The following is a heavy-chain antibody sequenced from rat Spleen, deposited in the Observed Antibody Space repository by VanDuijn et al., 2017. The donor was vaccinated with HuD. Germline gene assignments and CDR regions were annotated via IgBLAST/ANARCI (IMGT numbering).Heavy chain of an antibody. J-gene: IGHJ3*01. V-gene: IGHV5-19*01. CDR2: ISPSGGST. D-gene: IGHD1-10*01. Sequence: EVQLVGSGGGLVQPGRSLKLSCAASGFTFSNYGMYWIRQAPTKGLEWVASISPSGGSTYCRDSVKGRFTISRDNAKSTLYLQMDSLRSEDTATYYCATDRNKERFAYGGQGTLVTVSS. CDR3: ATDRNKERFAY. CDR1: GFTFSNYG.